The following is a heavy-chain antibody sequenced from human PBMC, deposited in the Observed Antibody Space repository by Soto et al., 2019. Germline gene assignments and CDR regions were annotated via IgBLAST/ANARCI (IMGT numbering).Heavy chain of an antibody. V-gene: IGHV5-51*01. CDR1: GYSFTSYW. J-gene: IGHJ6*03. D-gene: IGHD6-6*01. Sequence: GESMKISCKGSGYSFTSYWIGRVRQMPGKGLEWMGIIYPGDSDTRYSPSFQGQVTISADKSISTAYLQWSSLKASDTAMYYCARLEAARATEYYYYYMDVWGKGTTVTVSS. CDR2: IYPGDSDT. CDR3: ARLEAARATEYYYYYMDV.